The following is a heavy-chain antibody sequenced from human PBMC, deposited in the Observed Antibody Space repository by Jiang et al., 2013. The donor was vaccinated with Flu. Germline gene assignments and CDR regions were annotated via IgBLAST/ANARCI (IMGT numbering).Heavy chain of an antibody. V-gene: IGHV1-69*06. CDR2: IIPTFGTT. CDR3: AKDREFRGSNWFDT. D-gene: IGHD3-10*01. J-gene: IGHJ5*02. CDR1: GGTFSSYG. Sequence: GAEVKKPGSSVKVSCKASGGTFSSYGISWVRQAPGQGLEWMGGIIPTFGTTNYAQKFQDRVTIIADKSTSTAYMEVSSLRSEDTAVYYCAKDREFRGSNWFDTWGRERWSPSPQ.